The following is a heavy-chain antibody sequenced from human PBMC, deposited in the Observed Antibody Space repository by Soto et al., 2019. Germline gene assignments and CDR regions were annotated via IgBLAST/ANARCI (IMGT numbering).Heavy chain of an antibody. CDR3: AKNGLDNSPSAIDS. CDR2: ITGSGLDT. V-gene: IGHV3-23*01. CDR1: GLTFINNV. D-gene: IGHD2-8*01. Sequence: RSLRTSGAASGLTFINNVLSWVRQAPGKGLDWVSGITGSGLDTYYADSVKGRFTISRDNSKNMVFLQMNSLRAEGTALYYCAKNGLDNSPSAIDSWGPGTLVTVSS. J-gene: IGHJ4*02.